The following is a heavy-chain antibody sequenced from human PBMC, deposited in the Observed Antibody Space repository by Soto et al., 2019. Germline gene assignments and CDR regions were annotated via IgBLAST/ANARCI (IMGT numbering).Heavy chain of an antibody. J-gene: IGHJ5*02. CDR1: GFTFSSYT. V-gene: IGHV3-21*06. CDR3: ATPRDRAA. CDR2: ISTTGNYI. Sequence: GGSLRLSCAASGFTFSSYTMNWVRQAPGKGLEWVSTISTTGNYINYADSVKGRFTVSRDNAKNLLYLHLNRLRADDTGVYYCATPRDRAAWGQGTLVTVSS.